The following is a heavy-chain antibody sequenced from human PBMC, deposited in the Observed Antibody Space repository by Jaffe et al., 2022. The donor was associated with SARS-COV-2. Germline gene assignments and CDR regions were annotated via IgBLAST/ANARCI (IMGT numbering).Heavy chain of an antibody. CDR1: GFTFSSYD. D-gene: IGHD3-22*01. CDR2: IGTAGDT. Sequence: EVQLVESGGGLVQPGGSLRLSCAASGFTFSSYDMHWVRQATGKGLEWVSAIGTAGDTYYPGSVKGRFTISRENAKNSLYLQMNSLRAGDTAVYYCARGVIYDSSGYYFDYWGQGTLVTVSS. V-gene: IGHV3-13*01. J-gene: IGHJ4*02. CDR3: ARGVIYDSSGYYFDY.